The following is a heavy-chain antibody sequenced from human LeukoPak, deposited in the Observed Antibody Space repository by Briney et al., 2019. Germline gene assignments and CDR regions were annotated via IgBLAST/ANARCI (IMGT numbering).Heavy chain of an antibody. CDR3: AGSTVTEYYFDY. CDR1: RFTFSGSA. CDR2: ISSGSFTI. J-gene: IGHJ4*02. D-gene: IGHD4-17*01. V-gene: IGHV3-48*01. Sequence: PGGSLRLSCAASRFTFSGSAMNWVRQAPGKGLEWVPFISSGSFTIYYADSVKGRFTISRDNSKNTLYLQMNSLRAEDTAVYYCAGSTVTEYYFDYWGQGTLVTVSS.